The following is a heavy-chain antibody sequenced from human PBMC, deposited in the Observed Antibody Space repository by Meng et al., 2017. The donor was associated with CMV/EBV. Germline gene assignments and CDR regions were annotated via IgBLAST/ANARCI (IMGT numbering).Heavy chain of an antibody. CDR2: IYYSGST. J-gene: IGHJ6*02. D-gene: IGHD2-8*01. Sequence: SETLSLTCTVSGGSISSYYWSWIRQPPGKGLEWIGYIYYSGSTNYNPSLKIRVTISVDTSKNQFSLKLSSVTAADTAVYYCARMLAPVYGMDVWGQGTTVTVSS. CDR1: GGSISSYY. CDR3: ARMLAPVYGMDV. V-gene: IGHV4-59*01.